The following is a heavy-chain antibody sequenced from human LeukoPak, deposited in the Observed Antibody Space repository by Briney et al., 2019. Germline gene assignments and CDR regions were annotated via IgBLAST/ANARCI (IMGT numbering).Heavy chain of an antibody. D-gene: IGHD3-10*01. Sequence: ASVKVSCKASGYTFTGYYMHWVRQAPGQGLEWMGWINPNSGGTNYAQKFQGRVTMTRDTSISTPYMELSRLRSDDTAVYYCARDLPYYYGSGSSPYFDYWGQGTLVTVSS. CDR3: ARDLPYYYGSGSSPYFDY. V-gene: IGHV1-2*02. CDR1: GYTFTGYY. J-gene: IGHJ4*02. CDR2: INPNSGGT.